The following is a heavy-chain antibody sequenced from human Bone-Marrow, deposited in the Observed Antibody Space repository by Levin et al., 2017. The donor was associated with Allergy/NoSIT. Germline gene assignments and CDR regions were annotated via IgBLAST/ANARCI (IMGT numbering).Heavy chain of an antibody. Sequence: GESLKISCAASGFTFSNAWMNWVRQAPGKGLEWVGRIKSKTDGGTTDYAAPVKGRFTISRDDSKNTLYLQMNSLKTEDTAVYYCTTDRYVLAVAGTVDYWGQGTLVTVSS. CDR2: IKSKTDGGTT. J-gene: IGHJ4*02. D-gene: IGHD6-19*01. CDR3: TTDRYVLAVAGTVDY. V-gene: IGHV3-15*07. CDR1: GFTFSNAW.